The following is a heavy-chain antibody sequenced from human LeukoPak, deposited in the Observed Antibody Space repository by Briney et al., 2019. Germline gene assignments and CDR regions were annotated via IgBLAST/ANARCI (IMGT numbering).Heavy chain of an antibody. Sequence: SETLSLTCTVSGYSISTGYYWDWIRQPPGKGLEWIGTFYHGGSTYYNPSLKSRVTISVDTSKNQFSLNLTSVTAADTAVYYCARTTTVRGTYYMDVWGKGTTVTISS. CDR2: FYHGGST. D-gene: IGHD3-10*01. CDR1: GYSISTGYY. J-gene: IGHJ6*03. CDR3: ARTTTVRGTYYMDV. V-gene: IGHV4-38-2*02.